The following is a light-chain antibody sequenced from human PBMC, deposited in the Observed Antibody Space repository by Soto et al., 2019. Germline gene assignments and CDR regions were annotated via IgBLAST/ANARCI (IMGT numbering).Light chain of an antibody. CDR2: DVS. V-gene: IGLV2-14*01. CDR3: SSYTRSSTLYV. CDR1: SSDVGGYNY. Sequence: QSVLTQPASVSGSPGQSITISCTGTSSDVGGYNYVSWYQQYPGKAPKLMIYDVSNRPSGISNRFSGSKSGNTASLTISGLQAEVEADYYCSSYTRSSTLYVFGTGTKVTVL. J-gene: IGLJ1*01.